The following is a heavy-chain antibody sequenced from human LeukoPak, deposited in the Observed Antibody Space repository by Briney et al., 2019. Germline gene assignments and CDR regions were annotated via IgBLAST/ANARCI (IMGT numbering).Heavy chain of an antibody. CDR2: IIPILGIA. J-gene: IGHJ4*02. CDR3: ARSKYGDDYFDY. CDR1: GGTFSSYA. Sequence: ASVKVSCKASGGTFSSYAISWVRQAPGQGLEWMGRIIPILGIANYAQKFQGRVTITADKSTSTAYMELSSLRSEDTAVYYCARSKYGDDYFDYWAREPWSPSPQ. V-gene: IGHV1-69*04. D-gene: IGHD7-27*01.